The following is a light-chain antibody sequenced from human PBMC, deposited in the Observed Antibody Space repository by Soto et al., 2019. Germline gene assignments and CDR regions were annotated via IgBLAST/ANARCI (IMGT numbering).Light chain of an antibody. CDR2: AAS. Sequence: DIHIDKSPSTLSGSVGDRVTITCRASQTISSWLAWYQQKPGKAPKLLIYAASTLQSGVPSRFSGSGSGTDFTLTISSLQPEDFATYYCQQLNSYPIPFGQGTLLAIK. CDR3: QQLNSYPIP. J-gene: IGKJ5*01. CDR1: QTISSW. V-gene: IGKV1-9*01.